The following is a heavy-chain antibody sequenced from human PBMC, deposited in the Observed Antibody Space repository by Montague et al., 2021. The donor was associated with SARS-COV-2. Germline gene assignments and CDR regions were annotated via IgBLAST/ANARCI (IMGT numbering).Heavy chain of an antibody. D-gene: IGHD2-2*03. CDR2: TDHTGTT. Sequence: SETLSLTCAVYGGSFSGFHWTWIRQSPGEGLEWIGETDHTGTTKYNPSLKSRLTISVDPSKNQFSLRLTSVTAADTAVYYCARRGYCSGLTCYSALAGLSFFLHYWGQGTLVTVS. CDR3: ARRGYCSGLTCYSALAGLSFFLHY. CDR1: GGSFSGFH. J-gene: IGHJ4*02. V-gene: IGHV4-34*01.